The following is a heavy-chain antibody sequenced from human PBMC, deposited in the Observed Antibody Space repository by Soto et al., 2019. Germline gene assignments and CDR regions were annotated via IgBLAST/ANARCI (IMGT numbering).Heavy chain of an antibody. Sequence: VESLKISCQTSGYSFTTYWISWLLQIPVKGLEWVGRIDPGDSYVNYSPSFQGHVTISVDGSINTAYLQWNSLRASDTAIYYCARVRVSAFYDNWFDPWGQGTLVTVSS. D-gene: IGHD3-10*01. J-gene: IGHJ5*02. CDR2: IDPGDSYV. CDR3: ARVRVSAFYDNWFDP. V-gene: IGHV5-10-1*01. CDR1: GYSFTTYW.